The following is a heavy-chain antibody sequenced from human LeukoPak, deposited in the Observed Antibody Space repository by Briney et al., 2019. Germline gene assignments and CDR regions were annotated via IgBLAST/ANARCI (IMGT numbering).Heavy chain of an antibody. D-gene: IGHD3-10*01. CDR3: ARGHGSGSYFQTPFDY. CDR1: GFTFSSYS. Sequence: GGSLRLSCAASGFTFSSYSMNWVRLAPGKGLEWVSSISSSSSYIYYADSVKGRFTISRDNAKNSLYLQMNSLRAEDTALYYCARGHGSGSYFQTPFDYWGQGTLVTVSS. V-gene: IGHV3-21*01. J-gene: IGHJ4*02. CDR2: ISSSSSYI.